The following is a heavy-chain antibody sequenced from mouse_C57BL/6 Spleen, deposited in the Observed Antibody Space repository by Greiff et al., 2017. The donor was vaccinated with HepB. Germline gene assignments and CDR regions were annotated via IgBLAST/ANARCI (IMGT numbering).Heavy chain of an antibody. V-gene: IGHV1-80*01. J-gene: IGHJ4*01. CDR1: GYAFSSYW. D-gene: IGHD1-1*01. CDR2: IYPGDGDT. CDR3: ARGTTVVPYYAMDY. Sequence: VMLVESGAELVKPGASVKISCKASGYAFSSYWMNWVKQRPGKGLEWIGQIYPGDGDTNYNGKFKGKATLTADKSSSTAYMQLSSLTSEDSAVYFCARGTTVVPYYAMDYWGQGTSVTVSS.